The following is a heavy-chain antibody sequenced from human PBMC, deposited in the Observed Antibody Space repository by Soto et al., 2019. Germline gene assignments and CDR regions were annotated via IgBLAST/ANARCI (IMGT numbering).Heavy chain of an antibody. J-gene: IGHJ4*02. CDR3: AATYYDILRFDY. CDR2: IYYSGST. CDR1: GGSISSYY. Sequence: SETLSLTCTVSGGSISSYYWSWIRQPPGKGLEWIGYIYYSGSTNYNPSLKSRVTISVDTSKNQFSLKLSSVTAADTAVYYCAATYYDILRFDYWGQGTLVTVS. V-gene: IGHV4-59*08. D-gene: IGHD3-9*01.